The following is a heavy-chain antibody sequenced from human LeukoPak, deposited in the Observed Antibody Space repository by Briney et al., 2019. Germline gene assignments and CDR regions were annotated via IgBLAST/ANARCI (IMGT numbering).Heavy chain of an antibody. J-gene: IGHJ4*02. D-gene: IGHD3-22*01. V-gene: IGHV3-53*01. CDR1: GFTVSSNY. CDR2: IYSGGST. CDR3: AREGRGYYYDSSGYYLS. Sequence: GGSLRLSCAASGFTVSSNYMSWVRQAPGKGLEWVSVIYSGGSTYYADSVKGRFTISRDNSKNTLYLQMNSLRAEDTAVYYCAREGRGYYYDSSGYYLSWGQGTLVTVSS.